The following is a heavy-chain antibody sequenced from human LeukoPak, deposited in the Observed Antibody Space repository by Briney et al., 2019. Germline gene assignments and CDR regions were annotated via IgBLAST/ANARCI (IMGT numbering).Heavy chain of an antibody. Sequence: ASVKVSCKASGYTFTSYYMHWARQAPGQGLEWMGIINLSGGSTSYAQKFQGRVTMTRDTSISTAYMELSRLRSDDTAVYYCARGETRGYSGYDFLYWGQGTLVTVSS. CDR3: ARGETRGYSGYDFLY. CDR2: INLSGGST. CDR1: GYTFTSYY. V-gene: IGHV1-46*01. J-gene: IGHJ4*02. D-gene: IGHD5-12*01.